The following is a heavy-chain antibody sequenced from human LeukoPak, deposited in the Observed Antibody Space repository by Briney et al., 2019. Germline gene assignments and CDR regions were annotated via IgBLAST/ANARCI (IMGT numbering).Heavy chain of an antibody. J-gene: IGHJ4*02. CDR2: ISGSGGTT. V-gene: IGHV3-23*01. Sequence: GGSLRLSCATSGFTFSNYAVSWVRQAPGKGLEWVSSISGSGGTTYYADSVKGRFTISRDNSKYTLYLQMNSLRAEDTAVYYCAKDPYRASSGLVDYWGQGTLVTVSS. D-gene: IGHD5-12*01. CDR3: AKDPYRASSGLVDY. CDR1: GFTFSNYA.